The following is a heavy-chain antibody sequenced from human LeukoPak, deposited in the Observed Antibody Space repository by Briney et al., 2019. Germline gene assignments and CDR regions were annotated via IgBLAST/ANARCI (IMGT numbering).Heavy chain of an antibody. Sequence: PSETLSLTCTVSGGSISTGRYFWAWIRQSPEKGLEWIGSVFYSGNSYKNPSLKSRVTISVDTSKNQFSLEVHSVTVADSATYYCARHNQWSVLRWFDPWGHGAPVTVSS. CDR3: ARHNQWSVLRWFDP. CDR1: GGSISTGRYF. J-gene: IGHJ5*02. D-gene: IGHD2-15*01. CDR2: VFYSGNS. V-gene: IGHV4-39*01.